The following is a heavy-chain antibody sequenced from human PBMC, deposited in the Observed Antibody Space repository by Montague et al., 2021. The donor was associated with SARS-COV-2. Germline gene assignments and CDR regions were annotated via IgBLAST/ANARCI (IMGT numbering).Heavy chain of an antibody. D-gene: IGHD6-19*01. CDR2: LYTSGST. CDR3: ARESGYSSGGGYYYVMDV. Sequence: SETLSLTCTVSGGSISNYYWTWIRQPAGKGLEWIGRLYTSGSTTYNPFLKSRVTMSVDTSKNQFSLNVTSVTAADTAIYYCARESGYSSGGGYYYVMDVWGQGTTVTVS. J-gene: IGHJ6*02. CDR1: GGSISNYY. V-gene: IGHV4-4*07.